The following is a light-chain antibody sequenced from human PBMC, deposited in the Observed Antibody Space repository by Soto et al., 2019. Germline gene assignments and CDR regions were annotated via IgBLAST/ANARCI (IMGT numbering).Light chain of an antibody. CDR3: QQYDTSPPA. J-gene: IGKJ5*01. Sequence: EIVLTQSPGTLSLSPGERATLSCRASQTIASRYLAWYQHQPGQAPRLLIYRTFARAPGIPDRFSGGGSGTDFTLTISRLESEDLAVDYCQQYDTSPPAFGQVTRLDI. CDR1: QTIASRY. CDR2: RTF. V-gene: IGKV3-20*01.